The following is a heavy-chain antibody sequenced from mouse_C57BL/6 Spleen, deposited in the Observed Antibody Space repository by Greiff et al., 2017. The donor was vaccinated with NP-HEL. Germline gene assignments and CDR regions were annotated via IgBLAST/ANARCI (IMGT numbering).Heavy chain of an antibody. CDR1: GYTFTSYW. Sequence: QVQLQQSGAELVKPGASVKLSCKASGYTFTSYWMHWVKQRPGQGLEWIGMIHPNSGSTNYNEKFKSKATLTVDKSSSTAYMQLSSLTSEDSAVYYCAREIYYDYDGDYWGQGTTLTVSS. V-gene: IGHV1-64*01. J-gene: IGHJ2*01. D-gene: IGHD2-4*01. CDR3: AREIYYDYDGDY. CDR2: IHPNSGST.